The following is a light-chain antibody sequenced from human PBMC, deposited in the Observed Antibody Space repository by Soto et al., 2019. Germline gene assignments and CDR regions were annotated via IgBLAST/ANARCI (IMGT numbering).Light chain of an antibody. CDR3: QQSYSTPWT. V-gene: IGKV1-39*01. J-gene: IGKJ1*01. Sequence: DIQVTQSPSSLSAPVDARVTITCRASQSISSYLNWYQQKPGKAPKLLIYAASSLQSGVPSRFSGSGSGTDFTLTISSLQPEDFATYYCQQSYSTPWTFGQGTKVDI. CDR2: AAS. CDR1: QSISSY.